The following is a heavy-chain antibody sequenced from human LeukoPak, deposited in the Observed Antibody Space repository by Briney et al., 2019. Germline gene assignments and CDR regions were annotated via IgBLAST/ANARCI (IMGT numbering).Heavy chain of an antibody. V-gene: IGHV1-8*01. Sequence: ASVKVSCKTSGYTFSSYDINWVRQASGPGLEWMGWMNPNSGNTGYAEKFQGRVTMTRDTSINTAYMDLSSLESDDTAVYYCARGPRGSGWAHDAFISGARGQWSPSLQ. J-gene: IGHJ3*02. CDR1: GYTFSSYD. CDR3: ARGPRGSGWAHDAFIS. D-gene: IGHD6-19*01. CDR2: MNPNSGNT.